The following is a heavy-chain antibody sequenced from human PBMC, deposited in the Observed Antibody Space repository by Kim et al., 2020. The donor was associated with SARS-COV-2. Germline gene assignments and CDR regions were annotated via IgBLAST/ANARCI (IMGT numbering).Heavy chain of an antibody. D-gene: IGHD2-21*02. CDR3: ARDHIVVVTAEKPDAFDI. CDR1: GYTFTSYG. CDR2: ISAYNGNT. Sequence: ASVKVSCKASGYTFTSYGISWVRQAPGQGLEWMGWISAYNGNTNYAQKLQGRVTMTTDTSTSTAYMELRSLRSDDTAVYYCARDHIVVVTAEKPDAFDIWGQGTMVTVSS. J-gene: IGHJ3*02. V-gene: IGHV1-18*01.